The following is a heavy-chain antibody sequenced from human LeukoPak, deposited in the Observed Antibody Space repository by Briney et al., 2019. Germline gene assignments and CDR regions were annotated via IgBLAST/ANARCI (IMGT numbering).Heavy chain of an antibody. D-gene: IGHD3-22*01. CDR2: IYTSGST. J-gene: IGHJ4*02. CDR3: ARGFGDSSGYYYFDY. V-gene: IGHV4-4*07. Sequence: SETLSLTCTVSGGSISSYYWSWIRQPAGKGLEWIGRIYTSGSTNYNPSLKSRVTMSVDASKNQSSLRLSSVTAADTAVYYCARGFGDSSGYYYFDYWGQGTLVTVSS. CDR1: GGSISSYY.